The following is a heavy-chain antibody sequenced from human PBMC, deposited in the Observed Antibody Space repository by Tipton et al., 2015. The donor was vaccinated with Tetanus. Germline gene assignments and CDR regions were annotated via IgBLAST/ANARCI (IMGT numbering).Heavy chain of an antibody. Sequence: QVQLVQSGAEVKKPGASVKVSCKVSGYTLTELSMHWVRQAPGKGLEWMGGFDPEDGETIYAQKFQGRVTMTEDTSTDTAYMELSSRRSEETAVYYCGTXVWAAAGPPYYYGRDVWGQGTTVTVSS. CDR3: GTXVWAAAGPPYYYGRDV. CDR1: GYTLTELS. J-gene: IGHJ6*02. D-gene: IGHD6-13*01. V-gene: IGHV1-24*01. CDR2: FDPEDGET.